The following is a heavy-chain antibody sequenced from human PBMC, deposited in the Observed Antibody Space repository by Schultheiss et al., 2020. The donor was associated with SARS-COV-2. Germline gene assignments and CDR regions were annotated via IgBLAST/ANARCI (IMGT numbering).Heavy chain of an antibody. V-gene: IGHV1-8*01. J-gene: IGHJ4*02. CDR2: MNPNSGNT. Sequence: ASVKVSCKASGYTFTSYGITWVRQAPGQGLEWMGWMNPNSGNTGYAQKFQGRVTITRDTSASTAYMELSSLRSEDTAVYYCARCYYDFWSGYYGTYYFDYWGQGTLVTVSS. CDR3: ARCYYDFWSGYYGTYYFDY. D-gene: IGHD3-3*01. CDR1: GYTFTSYG.